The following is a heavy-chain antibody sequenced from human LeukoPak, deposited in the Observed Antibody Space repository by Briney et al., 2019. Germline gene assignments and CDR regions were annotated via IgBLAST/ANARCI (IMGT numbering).Heavy chain of an antibody. CDR2: INPNSGGT. CDR1: GYTFTGYY. Sequence: ASVKVSCKASGYTFTGYYMHWVRQAPGHGLEWMGRINPNSGGTNYAQKFQGRVTMTRDTSISTAYMELSRLRSDDTAVYYCARAGPDTAMVTGLDYWGQGTLVTVSS. J-gene: IGHJ4*02. V-gene: IGHV1-2*06. D-gene: IGHD5-18*01. CDR3: ARAGPDTAMVTGLDY.